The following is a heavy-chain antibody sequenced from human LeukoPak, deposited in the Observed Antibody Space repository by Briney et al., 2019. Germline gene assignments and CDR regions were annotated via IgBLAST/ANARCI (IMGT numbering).Heavy chain of an antibody. CDR1: GFTFSSYA. J-gene: IGHJ5*02. V-gene: IGHV3-23*01. Sequence: GGSLRLSCAASGFTFSSYAMSWVRQAPGKGLDWVSVISGSGVTTYYADSVKGRFTISRDNAKNTLYLQMNSLRAEDTAVYYCARDRITLAAAKRGWFDPWGQGTLVTVSS. CDR2: ISGSGVTT. CDR3: ARDRITLAAAKRGWFDP. D-gene: IGHD6-13*01.